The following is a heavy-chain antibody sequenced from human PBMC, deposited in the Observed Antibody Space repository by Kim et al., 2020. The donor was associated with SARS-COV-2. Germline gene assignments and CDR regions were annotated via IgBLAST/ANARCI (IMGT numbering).Heavy chain of an antibody. V-gene: IGHV3-21*01. CDR3: ARDFGATAVAGDEEVYYYYYGMDV. D-gene: IGHD6-19*01. CDR1: GFTFSSYS. CDR2: ISSSSSYI. J-gene: IGHJ6*02. Sequence: GGSLRLSCAASGFTFSSYSMNWVRQAPGKGLEWVSSISSSSSYIYYADSVKGRFTISRDNAKNSLYLQMNSLRAEDTAVYYCARDFGATAVAGDEEVYYYYYGMDVWGQGTTVTVSS.